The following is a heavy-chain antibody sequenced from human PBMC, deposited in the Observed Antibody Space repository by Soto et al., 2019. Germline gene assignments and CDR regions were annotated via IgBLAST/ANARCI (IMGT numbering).Heavy chain of an antibody. Sequence: GGSLRLSCSASGFPLGTHDMGWVRQAPGTGLEWVSSISGTGAKTYYSNAVTGRFTISRDNSKNTLHLQMQNLRAEDTAIYYCARAMTYYDSKGRFDPWGQGTLVTVSS. CDR2: ISGTGAKT. CDR1: GFPLGTHD. D-gene: IGHD3-22*01. J-gene: IGHJ5*02. V-gene: IGHV3-23*01. CDR3: ARAMTYYDSKGRFDP.